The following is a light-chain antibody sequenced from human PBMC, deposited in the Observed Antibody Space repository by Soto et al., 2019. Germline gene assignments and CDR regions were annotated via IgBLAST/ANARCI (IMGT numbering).Light chain of an antibody. J-gene: IGKJ5*01. CDR1: QAISSL. CDR3: QQRHGYPIT. CDR2: TAS. V-gene: IGKV1-9*01. Sequence: DIQLTQYPSFLSASVGDRITITCRASQAISSLLAWYQQKPGKAPELLIHTASTLHTGVPSRFSGSVSGTEFTLTISSLQPEDLATYYCQQRHGYPITFGQGTRLEIK.